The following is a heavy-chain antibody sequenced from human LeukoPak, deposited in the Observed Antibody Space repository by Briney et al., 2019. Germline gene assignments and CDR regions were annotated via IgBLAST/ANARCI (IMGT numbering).Heavy chain of an antibody. CDR2: TVSRGTT. CDR1: GFTFTSDA. J-gene: IGHJ5*02. Sequence: GGSLRLSCVASGFTFTSDAMNWVRQAPGKGLEWVSSTVSRGTTQYADSVKGRFTVSRDTSKNTLYLQMNSLRADDTAVYYCAKCSTSAYTAGWCNWIDPWGQGTLVTVSS. V-gene: IGHV3-23*01. CDR3: AKCSTSAYTAGWCNWIDP. D-gene: IGHD6-19*01.